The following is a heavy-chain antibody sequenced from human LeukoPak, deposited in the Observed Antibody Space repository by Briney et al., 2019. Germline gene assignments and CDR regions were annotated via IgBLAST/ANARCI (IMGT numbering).Heavy chain of an antibody. CDR1: GGSISSGSYY. CDR2: VYTSGST. V-gene: IGHV4-61*02. D-gene: IGHD1-26*01. Sequence: PSETLSLTCTVSGGSISSGSYYWSWIRQPAGKGLEWIGRVYTSGSTNYNPSLKSRVTISLDTSKNQFSLKLSSVTAADTAVYYCARDKFPLVGATGDDGFDIWGQGTMVTVSS. CDR3: ARDKFPLVGATGDDGFDI. J-gene: IGHJ3*02.